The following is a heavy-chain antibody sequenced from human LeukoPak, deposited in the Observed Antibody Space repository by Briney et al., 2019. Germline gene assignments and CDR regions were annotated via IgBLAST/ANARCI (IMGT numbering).Heavy chain of an antibody. CDR1: GFTFDTYT. Sequence: GGSLRLSCEASGFTFDTYTVNWVRQAPGKGLEWVSSIASDTTYIKYADSVKGRFTVSRGNAKNSVFLKMKSLRADDTAIYFCARDYYDSSASATFDYWGRGTLVTVSS. J-gene: IGHJ4*02. V-gene: IGHV3-21*06. CDR3: ARDYYDSSASATFDY. D-gene: IGHD3-22*01. CDR2: IASDTTYI.